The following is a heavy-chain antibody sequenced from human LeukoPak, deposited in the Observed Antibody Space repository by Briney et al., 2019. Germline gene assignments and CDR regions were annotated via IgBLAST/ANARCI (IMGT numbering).Heavy chain of an antibody. V-gene: IGHV4-34*01. CDR1: GGSFSGNY. D-gene: IGHD5-12*01. CDR2: INHSGST. CDR3: ARGGYSGPGGPRYFDY. Sequence: SETLSFTAAVYGGSFSGNYWGWIRHPPGKGRKWIGEINHSGSTNYNPSLKSRVTISVDTSKNQFSLKLSSVTAADTAVYYCARGGYSGPGGPRYFDYWGQGTLVTVSS. J-gene: IGHJ4*02.